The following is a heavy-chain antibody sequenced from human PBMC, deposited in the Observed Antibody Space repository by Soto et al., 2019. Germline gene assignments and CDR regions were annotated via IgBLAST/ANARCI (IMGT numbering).Heavy chain of an antibody. V-gene: IGHV4-30-4*01. Sequence: PSETLSLTCTVSGGSISSGDYYWSWIRQPPGKGLEWIGYIYYSGSTYYNPSLKSRVTISVDTSKNQFSLKLSSVTAADTAVYYCASSLLSYDSSGYYLQGPFDYWGQGTLVTVSS. J-gene: IGHJ4*02. CDR3: ASSLLSYDSSGYYLQGPFDY. CDR1: GGSISSGDYY. CDR2: IYYSGST. D-gene: IGHD3-22*01.